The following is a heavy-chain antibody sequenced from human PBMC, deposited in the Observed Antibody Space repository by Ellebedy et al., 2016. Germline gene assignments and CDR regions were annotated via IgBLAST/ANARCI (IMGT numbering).Heavy chain of an antibody. Sequence: SETLSLXXSVSGGAIRSYYWSWIRQPPGKGLEWIGHIHYSGNTNYNPSLKSRVTMSLDTSKNQFSLRLSSVTAADMAVYYCARQMATISTDWFDPWGQGTLVTVSS. J-gene: IGHJ5*01. CDR2: IHYSGNT. V-gene: IGHV4-59*01. D-gene: IGHD5-24*01. CDR1: GGAIRSYY. CDR3: ARQMATISTDWFDP.